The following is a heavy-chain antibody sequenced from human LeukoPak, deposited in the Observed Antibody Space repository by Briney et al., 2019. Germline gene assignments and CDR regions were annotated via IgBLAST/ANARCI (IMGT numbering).Heavy chain of an antibody. V-gene: IGHV4-38-2*01. J-gene: IGHJ3*02. Sequence: PSETLSLTCAVSGYSISSGYYWGWIRQPPGKGLEWIGSIYHSGSTYYNPSLKSRVTISVDTSKNQFSLKLSSVTAADTAVYYCARVPYGDYEDAFDIWGQGTMVTVSS. CDR3: ARVPYGDYEDAFDI. CDR2: IYHSGST. CDR1: GYSISSGYY. D-gene: IGHD4-17*01.